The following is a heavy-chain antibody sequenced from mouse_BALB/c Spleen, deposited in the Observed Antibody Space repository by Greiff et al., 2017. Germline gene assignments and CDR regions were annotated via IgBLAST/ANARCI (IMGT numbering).Heavy chain of an antibody. CDR1: GYTFTSYT. D-gene: IGHD1-1*01. V-gene: IGHV1-4*01. CDR3: ARSGITTVVDYYAMDY. Sequence: VQLQQSGAELARPGASVKMSCKASGYTFTSYTMHWVKQRPGQGLEWIGYINPSSGYTNYNQKFKDKATLTADKSSSTAYMQLSSLTSEDSAVYYCARSGITTVVDYYAMDYWGQGTSVTVSS. J-gene: IGHJ4*01. CDR2: INPSSGYT.